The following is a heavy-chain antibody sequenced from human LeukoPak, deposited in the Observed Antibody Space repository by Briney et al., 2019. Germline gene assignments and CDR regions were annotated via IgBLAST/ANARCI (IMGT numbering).Heavy chain of an antibody. CDR1: GFTFSSSA. Sequence: GGSLRLSCAASGFTFSSSAMSWVRQAPGKGLEWVSAISNNGGYTYYADSVQGRFTISRDNSKSTLCLQMNSLRTEDTAVYYCAKDETVEATNFDYWGQGTLVTVSS. V-gene: IGHV3-23*01. CDR3: AKDETVEATNFDY. D-gene: IGHD1-26*01. CDR2: ISNNGGYT. J-gene: IGHJ4*02.